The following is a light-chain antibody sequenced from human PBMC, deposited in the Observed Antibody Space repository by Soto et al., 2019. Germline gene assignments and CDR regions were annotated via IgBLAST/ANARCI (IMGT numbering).Light chain of an antibody. Sequence: QSVLTQPPSASGTPGQRVTISCSGSTSNIGSYYVYWYQQLPGTAPKLVIYRNNQRPSGVPDRLSGSKSGTSASLAISGLRSEDEADYYCAAWDDSLSGWVFGGGTQLTVL. CDR1: TSNIGSYY. V-gene: IGLV1-47*01. CDR2: RNN. CDR3: AAWDDSLSGWV. J-gene: IGLJ3*02.